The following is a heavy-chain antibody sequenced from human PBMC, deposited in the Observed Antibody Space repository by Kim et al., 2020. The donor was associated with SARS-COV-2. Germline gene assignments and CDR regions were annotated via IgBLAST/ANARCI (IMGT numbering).Heavy chain of an antibody. CDR3: ARTSDYYGSGSYYFDY. CDR1: GGSISSYY. D-gene: IGHD3-10*01. Sequence: SETLSLTCTVSGGSISSYYWSWIRQPPGKGLEWIGYIYYSGSTNYNPSLKSRVTISVDTSKNQFSLKLSSVTAADTAVYYCARTSDYYGSGSYYFDYWGQGTLVTVSS. V-gene: IGHV4-59*13. CDR2: IYYSGST. J-gene: IGHJ4*02.